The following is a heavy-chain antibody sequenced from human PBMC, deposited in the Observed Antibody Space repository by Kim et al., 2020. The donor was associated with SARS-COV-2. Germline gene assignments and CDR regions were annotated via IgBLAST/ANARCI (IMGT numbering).Heavy chain of an antibody. V-gene: IGHV3-21*01. D-gene: IGHD2-15*01. Sequence: GGSLRLSCAASGFAFDNYIINWVRQAPGKGLEWVSSISSHNSYIYYADSVKGRFAISRDNAKESLYLQMNSLRVEDTAVYYCARDRCAGVNCYEFDSWGQGTLVTVSS. CDR2: ISSHNSYI. CDR1: GFAFDNYI. CDR3: ARDRCAGVNCYEFDS. J-gene: IGHJ4*02.